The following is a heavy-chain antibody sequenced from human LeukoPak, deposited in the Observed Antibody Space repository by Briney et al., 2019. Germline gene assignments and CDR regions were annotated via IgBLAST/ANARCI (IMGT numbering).Heavy chain of an antibody. J-gene: IGHJ5*02. Sequence: SETLSLTCAVYGGSFSGYYWSWIRQPPGKGLEWIGEINHSGSTNYNPSLKSRVTISVDTSKNQFSLKLSSVTAADTAVYYCARDKGRIRGGSYPNWFDPWGQGTLVTVSS. CDR3: ARDKGRIRGGSYPNWFDP. CDR1: GGSFSGYY. CDR2: INHSGST. V-gene: IGHV4-34*01. D-gene: IGHD1-26*01.